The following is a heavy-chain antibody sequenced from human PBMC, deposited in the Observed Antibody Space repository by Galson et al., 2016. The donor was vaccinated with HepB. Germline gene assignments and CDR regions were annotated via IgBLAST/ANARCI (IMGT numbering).Heavy chain of an antibody. CDR1: GYSFLSYL. V-gene: IGHV1-18*01. CDR3: ARSLHTVVSVPGW. Sequence: SVKVSCKASGYSFLSYLITWVRQAPGQGLECIGWISPYSGNTSYAQNFQGRVTLTTDTSTSTAYMELRNVRSADTAVYYCARSLHTVVSVPGWWGQGTLITVSS. J-gene: IGHJ1*01. CDR2: ISPYSGNT. D-gene: IGHD3-10*02.